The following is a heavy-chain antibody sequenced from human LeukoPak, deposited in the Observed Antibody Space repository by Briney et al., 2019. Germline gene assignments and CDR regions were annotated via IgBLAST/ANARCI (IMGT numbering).Heavy chain of an antibody. CDR1: GFTFSTYW. D-gene: IGHD3-16*01. Sequence: GGSLRLSCAASGFTFSTYWMCWVRQAPGKGLEWVANIKEDGSETNYVESVKGRFFISRHNAKNSQRLQMNSLRVEDSAVYYCARCEGFYDYFSGNPTYYFYMDVWGKGTTVTVSS. CDR2: IKEDGSET. CDR3: ARCEGFYDYFSGNPTYYFYMDV. J-gene: IGHJ6*03. V-gene: IGHV3-7*01.